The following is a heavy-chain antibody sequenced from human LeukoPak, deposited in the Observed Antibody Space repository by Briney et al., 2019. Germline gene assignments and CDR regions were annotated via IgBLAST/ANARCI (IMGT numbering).Heavy chain of an antibody. Sequence: GGSLRLSCTASGLTFSSYAMNWVRQAPEKGLEWVSYISTGGDNRFYADSLKGRFTVSRDNAKNLLFLQMDSLRAEDTAVYYCARDRETYYDILTGYYTLGDAFDIWGQGTMVTVSS. CDR2: ISTGGDNR. J-gene: IGHJ3*02. CDR3: ARDRETYYDILTGYYTLGDAFDI. CDR1: GLTFSSYA. D-gene: IGHD3-9*01. V-gene: IGHV3-21*01.